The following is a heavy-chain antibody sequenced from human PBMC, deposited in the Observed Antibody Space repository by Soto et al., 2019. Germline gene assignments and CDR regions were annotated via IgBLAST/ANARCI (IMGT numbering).Heavy chain of an antibody. CDR2: IWYDGSNK. Sequence: PGRSLRLSCAASGFTFSSYGMHRVRQAPGKGLEWVAVIWYDGSNKYYADSVKGRFTISRDNSKNTLYLQMNSLRAEDTAVYYCASSSITDYYFDYWGQGTLVTVSS. V-gene: IGHV3-33*01. CDR3: ASSSITDYYFDY. J-gene: IGHJ4*02. CDR1: GFTFSSYG. D-gene: IGHD2-2*01.